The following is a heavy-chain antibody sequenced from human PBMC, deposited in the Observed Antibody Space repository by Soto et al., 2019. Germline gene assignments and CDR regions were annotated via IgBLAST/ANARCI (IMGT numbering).Heavy chain of an antibody. CDR2: INHLETT. J-gene: IGHJ4*02. CDR3: ARGGGSDSFDY. D-gene: IGHD1-26*01. V-gene: IGHV4-30-2*01. CDR1: GASLTFGGYS. Sequence: SETLSLTCTVSGASLTFGGYSWSWIRQTPGKGLEWIGYINHLETTFYNPSFESRLTLSIDRAKNQFSLKLHSMSAADRAVYFCARGGGSDSFDYWGQGILVTVSS.